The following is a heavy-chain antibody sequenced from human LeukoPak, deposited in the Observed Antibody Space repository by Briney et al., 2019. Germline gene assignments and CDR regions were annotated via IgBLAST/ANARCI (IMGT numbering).Heavy chain of an antibody. Sequence: GGSLRLSCAASGFTFSSYEMNWVRQAPGKGVEWVSYISSSSSHIYYADSVKGRFTISRDNAKNSLYLQMNSLRAEDTAVYYCTSNPPGIARDGAEYFQHWGQGTLVTVSS. J-gene: IGHJ1*01. D-gene: IGHD6-13*01. V-gene: IGHV3-21*05. CDR3: TSNPPGIARDGAEYFQH. CDR1: GFTFSSYE. CDR2: ISSSSSHI.